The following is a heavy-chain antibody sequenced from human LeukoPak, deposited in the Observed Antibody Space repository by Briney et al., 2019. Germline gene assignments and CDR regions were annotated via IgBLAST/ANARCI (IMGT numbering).Heavy chain of an antibody. V-gene: IGHV4-34*01. CDR2: IHHSGST. D-gene: IGHD2-21*02. CDR3: ASGYCGGACQLGGVDM. Sequence: ASETLSLTCAVYGGSFSGYYWSWIRQPPGKGLEWIGEIHHSGSTNYNPSLKSRVTISLDTSGNQFSLKLSSVTAADTAVYYCASGYCGGACQLGGVDMWGQGTMVTVSS. CDR1: GGSFSGYY. J-gene: IGHJ3*02.